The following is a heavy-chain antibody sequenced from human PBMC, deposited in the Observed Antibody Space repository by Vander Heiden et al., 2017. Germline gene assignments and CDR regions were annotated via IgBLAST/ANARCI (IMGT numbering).Heavy chain of an antibody. CDR3: ARDSNWAGVAGD. Sequence: EVQLVESRGGLVQPGGSLRLSCAASGFTFSSYWMHWVRQATGKGLVWVSRINSDESSTNYADSVKGRVTISRDNAKNTLYLQMNSRRAEDTVVYYCARDSNWAGVAGDWGQGTLVTVSS. D-gene: IGHD3-16*01. J-gene: IGHJ4*02. CDR2: INSDESST. V-gene: IGHV3-74*01. CDR1: GFTFSSYW.